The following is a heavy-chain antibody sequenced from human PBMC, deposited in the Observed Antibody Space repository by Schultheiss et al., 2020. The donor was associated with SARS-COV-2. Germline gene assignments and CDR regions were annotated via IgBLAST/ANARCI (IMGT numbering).Heavy chain of an antibody. Sequence: GESLKISCQGSGYSFTTYWIGWVRQMPGKGLEWMGIIYPGDSDTRYSPSFQGQVTISADKSITTAYLQWSSLKASDTAMYYCARRVTAAGFDYWGQGTLVTVSS. CDR2: IYPGDSDT. V-gene: IGHV5-51*01. J-gene: IGHJ4*02. CDR3: ARRVTAAGFDY. CDR1: GYSFTTYW. D-gene: IGHD6-13*01.